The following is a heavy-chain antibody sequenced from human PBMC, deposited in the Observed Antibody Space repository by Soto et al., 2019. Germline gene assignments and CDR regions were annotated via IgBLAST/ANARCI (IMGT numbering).Heavy chain of an antibody. Sequence: GGSLRVSCAASGFTFRTHWMHWVRQIPGKGLVWVSGISSDGTVRRYADSVKGRFIISRDSAKNTLYLQMNILRAEDTAVYYCAGVESASGPPTLWGQGTLVTVSS. J-gene: IGHJ4*02. V-gene: IGHV3-74*01. CDR1: GFTFRTHW. D-gene: IGHD3-3*01. CDR2: ISSDGTVR. CDR3: AGVESASGPPTL.